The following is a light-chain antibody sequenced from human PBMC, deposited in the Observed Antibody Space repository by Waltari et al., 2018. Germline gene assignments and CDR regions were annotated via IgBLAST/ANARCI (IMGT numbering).Light chain of an antibody. Sequence: QTVLTQEPSLSVSPGGTVTLTCALSSGAGSSTSYATWYQQTPGQAPRPLVYKGNGRSSGGPDRFSGSILGNKAALTITGAQADDESDYYWSMYMGSGIWVFGGGTKLTVL. J-gene: IGLJ3*02. CDR3: SMYMGSGIWV. CDR1: SGAGSSTSY. V-gene: IGLV8-61*01. CDR2: KGN.